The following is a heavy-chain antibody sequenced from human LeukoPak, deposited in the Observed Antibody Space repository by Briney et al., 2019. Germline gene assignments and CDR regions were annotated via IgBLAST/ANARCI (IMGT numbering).Heavy chain of an antibody. V-gene: IGHV4-30-2*01. CDR1: GGSISSGGYS. D-gene: IGHD3-10*01. CDR2: VYHSGST. Sequence: SETLSLTCAVSGGSISSGGYSWSWIRQPPGKGLEWIGYVYHSGSTYYNPSLRSRVTISVDRSKNQFSLKLSSVTAADTAVYYCARGDYGSGSGYWGQGTLVTVSS. CDR3: ARGDYGSGSGY. J-gene: IGHJ4*02.